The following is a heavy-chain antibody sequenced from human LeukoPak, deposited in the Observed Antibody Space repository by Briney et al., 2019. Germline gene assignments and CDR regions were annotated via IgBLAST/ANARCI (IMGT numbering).Heavy chain of an antibody. CDR3: ARDYTYDFWSGSYYFDY. CDR1: GFTFSSYG. CDR2: ISYDGSNK. V-gene: IGHV3-30*03. Sequence: GGSLRLSCAASGFTFSSYGMHWVRQAPGKGLEWVAVISYDGSNKYYADSVKGRFTISRDNSKNTLYLQMNSLRAEDTAVYYCARDYTYDFWSGSYYFDYWGQGTLVTVSS. J-gene: IGHJ4*02. D-gene: IGHD3-3*01.